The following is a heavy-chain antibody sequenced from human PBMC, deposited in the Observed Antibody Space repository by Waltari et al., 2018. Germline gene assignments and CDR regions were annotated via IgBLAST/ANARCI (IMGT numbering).Heavy chain of an antibody. D-gene: IGHD2-8*01. J-gene: IGHJ5*02. CDR1: GFSCDEYV. CDR2: INYNGGST. CDR3: ARVPEYASASAGWFDP. V-gene: IGHV3-20*01. Sequence: EVQVVESGGGVVRPGGSLRLSCAASGFSCDEYVMAWVRQAPGKGPEWVAGINYNGGSTSYADSVRGRFTISRDNAKTSLFLQMNSLRGEDTALYHCARVPEYASASAGWFDPWGQGTLVTVSS.